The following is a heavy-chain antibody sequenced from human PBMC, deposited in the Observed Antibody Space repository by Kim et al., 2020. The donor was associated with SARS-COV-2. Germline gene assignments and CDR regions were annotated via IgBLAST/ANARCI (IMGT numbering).Heavy chain of an antibody. J-gene: IGHJ4*02. Sequence: YNPSLENRVTISLDTSKNQFSLKLSSVTAADTVVYFCARDPVRRDAYNFDSWGQGTLVTVSS. CDR3: ARDPVRRDAYNFDS. V-gene: IGHV4-39*07. D-gene: IGHD3-16*01.